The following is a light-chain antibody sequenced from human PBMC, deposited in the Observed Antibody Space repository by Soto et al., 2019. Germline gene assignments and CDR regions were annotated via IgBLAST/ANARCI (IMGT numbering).Light chain of an antibody. CDR1: QSVSGW. J-gene: IGKJ1*01. V-gene: IGKV1-5*01. Sequence: DIQMTQSPSTLSASVGDTVTVTCRASQSVSGWLAWYQQKPGEAPKLLIYDASSLESGVPSRFRGSGSGTEFTLTISGLQPDDFATYYCQQYKTYFWTFGQGTKVDIK. CDR3: QQYKTYFWT. CDR2: DAS.